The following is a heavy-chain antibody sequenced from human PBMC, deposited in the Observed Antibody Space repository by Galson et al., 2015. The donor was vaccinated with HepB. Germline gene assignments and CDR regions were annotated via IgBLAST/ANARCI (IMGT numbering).Heavy chain of an antibody. V-gene: IGHV2-5*01. CDR2: IYWSDDK. CDR3: ARGLGLVGPNFDT. CDR1: GFSLRTSGLG. D-gene: IGHD3-16*01. J-gene: IGHJ4*02. Sequence: PALVKPTQTLTLTCTFSGFSLRTSGLGVGWVRQSPGKALEWLALIYWSDDKYYSPSLRSRLTITKDTSKNQVVLTMTNLDPMDIATYFCARGLGLVGPNFDTWGQGTLVTVSS.